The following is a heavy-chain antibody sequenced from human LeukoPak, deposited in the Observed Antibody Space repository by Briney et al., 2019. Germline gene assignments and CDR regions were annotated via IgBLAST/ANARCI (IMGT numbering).Heavy chain of an antibody. Sequence: PSETLSLTCTVSGGSISNYYWSWIRQPAGKGLEWIGYIYYSGSTNYNPSLKSRVTTSVDTSKNQFSLKLSSVTAADTAVYYCAASGYGSGSYSLWGQGTMVTVSS. CDR3: AASGYGSGSYSL. CDR1: GGSISNYY. D-gene: IGHD3-10*01. V-gene: IGHV4-59*01. J-gene: IGHJ3*01. CDR2: IYYSGST.